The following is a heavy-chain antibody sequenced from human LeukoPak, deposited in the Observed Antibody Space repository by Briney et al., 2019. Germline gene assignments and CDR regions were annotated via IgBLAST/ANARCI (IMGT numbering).Heavy chain of an antibody. CDR3: ARVYGGNSDWFDP. CDR1: GDSISSHY. J-gene: IGHJ5*02. Sequence: SETLSLTCTVSGDSISSHYWSWIRQPPGKGLEWIGYIYYSGSTNSNPSLKSRVTMSIDTSKNQFSLKLSSVTAADTAVYYCARVYGGNSDWFDPWGQGTLVTVSS. CDR2: IYYSGST. V-gene: IGHV4-59*11. D-gene: IGHD4-23*01.